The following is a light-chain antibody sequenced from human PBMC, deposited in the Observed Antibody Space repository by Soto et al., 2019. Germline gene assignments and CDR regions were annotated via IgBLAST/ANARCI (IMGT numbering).Light chain of an antibody. CDR1: QSVLYTSNNQNY. CDR3: QQYYLVPCT. CDR2: GAS. V-gene: IGKV4-1*01. Sequence: DIVMTQSPDSLGVSLGERATINCKSSQSVLYTSNNQNYLAWYQQKSGQPPKLLIYGASAREYGVPARFSGGGSETDFTLTINGLQADDVAVYYCQQYYLVPCTFGPGTNVDIK. J-gene: IGKJ3*01.